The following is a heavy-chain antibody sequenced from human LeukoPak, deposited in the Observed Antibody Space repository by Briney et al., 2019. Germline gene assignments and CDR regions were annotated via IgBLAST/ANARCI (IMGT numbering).Heavy chain of an antibody. J-gene: IGHJ6*03. CDR1: GGSISSSSYL. CDR2: IYYSGTT. Sequence: SETLSLTCTVSGGSISSSSYLWGWVRQPPGKGLEWIGNIYYSGTTYHSPSLKSRVTMSVDTSKNQFSLRLSSVTAADTAVYYCARLSEDYYDSSGYGLCYFYRYFWGKGTTVTVSS. D-gene: IGHD3-22*01. CDR3: ARLSEDYYDSSGYGLCYFYRYF. V-gene: IGHV4-39*01.